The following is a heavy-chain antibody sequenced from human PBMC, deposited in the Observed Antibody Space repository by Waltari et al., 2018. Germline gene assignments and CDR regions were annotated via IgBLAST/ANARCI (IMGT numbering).Heavy chain of an antibody. J-gene: IGHJ4*02. D-gene: IGHD3-10*01. CDR1: GISVSSYA. CDR3: ARDGHSYFYGSWSDY. CDR2: ISFEGNNI. V-gene: IGHV3-30*01. Sequence: QVQLVESGGGVVQPGKSLTLSCEVSGISVSSYALDWVRQAPGKGLEWFAVISFEGNNIYFADSVKGRFTINRDNSKNTLSLQMNSLTPEDTAIYYWARDGHSYFYGSWSDYWGQGTLVTVSS.